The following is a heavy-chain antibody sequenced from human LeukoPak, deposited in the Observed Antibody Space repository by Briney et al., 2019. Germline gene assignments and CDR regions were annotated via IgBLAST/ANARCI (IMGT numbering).Heavy chain of an antibody. CDR1: GGSISSGGYS. D-gene: IGHD4-17*01. CDR2: IYYSGST. V-gene: IGHV4-61*08. Sequence: SETLSLTCAVSGGSISSGGYSWSWIRQPPGKGLEWIGYIYYSGSTNYNPSLKSRVTISVDTSKNQFSLRLNSVTAADTAVYYCARGAGDYVIGFYMDVWGKGTTVTVSS. J-gene: IGHJ6*03. CDR3: ARGAGDYVIGFYMDV.